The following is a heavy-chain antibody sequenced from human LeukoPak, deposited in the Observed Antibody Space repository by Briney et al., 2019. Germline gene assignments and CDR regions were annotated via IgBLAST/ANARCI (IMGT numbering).Heavy chain of an antibody. V-gene: IGHV1-2*06. J-gene: IGHJ5*02. CDR3: ATWGPAAGNNWFDP. Sequence: ASVKVSCKASGYTFTGYYMHWVRQAPGQGLEWMGRINPNSGGTNYAQKFQGRVTMTRDTSISTAYMELSRLRSDDTAMYYCATWGPAAGNNWFDPWGQGTLVTVSS. D-gene: IGHD6-13*01. CDR2: INPNSGGT. CDR1: GYTFTGYY.